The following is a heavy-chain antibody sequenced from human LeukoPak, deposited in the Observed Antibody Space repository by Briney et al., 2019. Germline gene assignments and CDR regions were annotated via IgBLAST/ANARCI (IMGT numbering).Heavy chain of an antibody. CDR1: GGSFSGYY. CDR3: ARESIDWYCYYMDV. D-gene: IGHD2-21*01. CDR2: INHSGST. Sequence: SETLSLTCAVYGGSFSGYYWSWIRQPPGKGLEWIGEINHSGSTNYNPSLKSRVTISVDTSKNQFSLKLSSVTAADTAVYYCARESIDWYCYYMDVWGKGTTVTVSS. V-gene: IGHV4-34*01. J-gene: IGHJ6*03.